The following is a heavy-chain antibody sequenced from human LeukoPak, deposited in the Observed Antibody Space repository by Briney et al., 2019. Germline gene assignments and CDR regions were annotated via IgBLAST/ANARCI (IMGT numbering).Heavy chain of an antibody. CDR3: ARVHFGYSYGDAFDI. D-gene: IGHD5-18*01. J-gene: IGHJ3*02. Sequence: PSETLSLTCTVSGDFITAYYWSWIRQPPGKGLEWIGYVYYSGSTEYNPSLRSRVTISLEMSEHQFSLNLTSVTAADTAVYYCARVHFGYSYGDAFDIWGQGTMVTVSS. CDR1: GDFITAYY. CDR2: VYYSGST. V-gene: IGHV4-59*01.